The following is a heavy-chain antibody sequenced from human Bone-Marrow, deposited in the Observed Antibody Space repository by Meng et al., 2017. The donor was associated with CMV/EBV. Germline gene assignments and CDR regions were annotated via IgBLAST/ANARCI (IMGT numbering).Heavy chain of an antibody. CDR1: GFTFSDYW. CDR2: IDYDGSSA. D-gene: IGHD3-3*01. J-gene: IGHJ5*02. V-gene: IGHV3-74*01. CDR3: ARVAMLSTIPWFDP. Sequence: GESLKISCAASGFTFSDYWMHWVRQAPGKGLVWVSRIDYDGSSATYADSVKGRFTISRDNAKNTLYLQMNSLTAEDTAVYYCARVAMLSTIPWFDPWGQGTLVTVSS.